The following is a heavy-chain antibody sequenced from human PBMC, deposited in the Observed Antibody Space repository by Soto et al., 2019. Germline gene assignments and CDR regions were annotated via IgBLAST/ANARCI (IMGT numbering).Heavy chain of an antibody. CDR3: AREWAPDHIRYGSESYFGNHFDY. D-gene: IGHD3-10*01. J-gene: IGHJ4*02. V-gene: IGHV3-30-3*01. CDR1: GFTFSSYA. Sequence: QVQLVESGGGVVQPGRSLRLSCAASGFTFSSYAMHWVRQAPGKGLEWVAVISYDGSNKYYADSVKGRFTISRDNSKNTMYLQMNSLRPEDTTVYYCAREWAPDHIRYGSESYFGNHFDYWGKGTLVAVSS. CDR2: ISYDGSNK.